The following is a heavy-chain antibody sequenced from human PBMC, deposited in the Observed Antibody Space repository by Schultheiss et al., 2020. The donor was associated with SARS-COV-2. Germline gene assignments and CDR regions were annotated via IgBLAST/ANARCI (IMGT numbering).Heavy chain of an antibody. D-gene: IGHD3-10*01. J-gene: IGHJ6*02. Sequence: ASVKVSCKASGYTFTSYGISWVRQAPGQGLEWMGWISAYNGNTNYAQKLQGRVTMTTDTSTSTAYMELSSLRSEDTAVYYCARVGEGTLGDYYYYGMDVWGQGTTVTVSS. V-gene: IGHV1-18*01. CDR2: ISAYNGNT. CDR3: ARVGEGTLGDYYYYGMDV. CDR1: GYTFTSYG.